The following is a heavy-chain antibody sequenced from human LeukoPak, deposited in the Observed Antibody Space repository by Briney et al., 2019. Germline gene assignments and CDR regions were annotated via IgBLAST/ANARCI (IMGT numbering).Heavy chain of an antibody. CDR2: INHSGST. V-gene: IGHV4-34*01. J-gene: IGHJ4*02. D-gene: IGHD6-13*01. Sequence: KPSETLSLTRAVYGGSFSGYYWSWIRQPPGKGLEWIGEINHSGSTNYNPSLKSRVTISVDTSKNQFSLKLSSVTAADTAVYYCARGGGNKQQLVQHSEYYFDYWGQGTLVTVSS. CDR3: ARGGGNKQQLVQHSEYYFDY. CDR1: GGSFSGYY.